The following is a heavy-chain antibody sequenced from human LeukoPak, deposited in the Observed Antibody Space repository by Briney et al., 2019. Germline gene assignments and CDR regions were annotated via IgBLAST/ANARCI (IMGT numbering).Heavy chain of an antibody. CDR3: ARPSRTITIFGVGPEFDY. V-gene: IGHV4-39*07. D-gene: IGHD3-3*01. CDR1: GGSISSSSYY. J-gene: IGHJ4*02. CDR2: INHSGST. Sequence: SEALSLTCTVSGGSISSSSYYWGWIRQPPGKGLEWIGEINHSGSTNYNPSLKSRVTISVDTSKNQFSLKLSSVTAADTAVYYCARPSRTITIFGVGPEFDYWGQGTLVTVSS.